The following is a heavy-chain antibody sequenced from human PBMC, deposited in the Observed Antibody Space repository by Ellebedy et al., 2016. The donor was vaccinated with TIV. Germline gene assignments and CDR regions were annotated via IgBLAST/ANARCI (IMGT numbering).Heavy chain of an antibody. CDR3: ARAGSGYPGWFNP. V-gene: IGHV3-21*01. J-gene: IGHJ5*02. D-gene: IGHD3-22*01. CDR2: ISSSSSYI. CDR1: GFTFSSYS. Sequence: GGSLRLXXAASGFTFSSYSMNWVRQAPGKGLEWVSSISSSSSYIYYADSVKGRFTISRDNAKNSLYLQMNSLRAEDTAVYYCARAGSGYPGWFNPWGQGTLVTVSS.